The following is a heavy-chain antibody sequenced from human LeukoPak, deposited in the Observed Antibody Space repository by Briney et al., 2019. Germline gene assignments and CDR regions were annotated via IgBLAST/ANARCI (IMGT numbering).Heavy chain of an antibody. V-gene: IGHV4-39*07. D-gene: IGHD3-22*01. CDR1: GGSISSSSYY. J-gene: IGHJ4*02. Sequence: PSETLSLTCTVSGGSISSSSYYWGWIRQPPGKGLEWIGSIYYSGSTYYNPSLKSRVTISVDTSKNQFSLKLSSVTAADTAVYYCARDRYYYDSSPFDYWGQGTLVTVSS. CDR2: IYYSGST. CDR3: ARDRYYYDSSPFDY.